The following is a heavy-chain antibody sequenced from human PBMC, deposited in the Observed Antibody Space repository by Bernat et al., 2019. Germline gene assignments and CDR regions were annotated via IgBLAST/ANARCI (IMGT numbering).Heavy chain of an antibody. CDR2: ISSSGSTI. J-gene: IGHJ4*02. Sequence: QVQLVESGGGLVKPGGSLRLSCAASGFTFSDYYMSWIRQAPGKGLEWVSYISSSGSTIYYADSVKGRFTISRDNAKNSLYLQMNSLRAEGTAVYYCARGPPDQGYCSGGSCYSPFDCWGQGTLVTVSS. CDR3: ARGPPDQGYCSGGSCYSPFDC. CDR1: GFTFSDYY. D-gene: IGHD2-15*01. V-gene: IGHV3-11*01.